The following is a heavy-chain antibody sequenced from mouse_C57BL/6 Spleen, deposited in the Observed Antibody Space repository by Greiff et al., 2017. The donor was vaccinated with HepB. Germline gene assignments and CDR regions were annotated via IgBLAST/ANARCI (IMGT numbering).Heavy chain of an antibody. CDR3: TRRNYGYGFDY. Sequence: VQLVESGAELVRPGASVTLSCKASGYTFTDYEMHWVKQTPVHGLEWIGAIDPETGGTAYNQKFKGKAILTADKSSSTAYMELRSLTSEDSAVYYCTRRNYGYGFDYWGQGTTLTVSS. D-gene: IGHD2-2*01. CDR2: IDPETGGT. CDR1: GYTFTDYE. V-gene: IGHV1-15*01. J-gene: IGHJ2*01.